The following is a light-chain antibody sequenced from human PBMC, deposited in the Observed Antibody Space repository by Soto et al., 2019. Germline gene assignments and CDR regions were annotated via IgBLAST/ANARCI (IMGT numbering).Light chain of an antibody. CDR3: QQYGSSGRT. CDR2: GAS. V-gene: IGKV3-20*01. Sequence: EIVLTQSPGALSSSPGERATLSCRTSQSVSSNYLAWYQQKPGQAPGLLIYGASSRATGIPDRFSGSGSGTDFTLTISRLEPEDFAVYYCQQYGSSGRTFGQGTKVDIK. CDR1: QSVSSNY. J-gene: IGKJ1*01.